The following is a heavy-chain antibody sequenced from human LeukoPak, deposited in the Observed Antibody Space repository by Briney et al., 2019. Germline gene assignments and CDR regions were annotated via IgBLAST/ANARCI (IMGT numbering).Heavy chain of an antibody. CDR3: ANDCSGGSCYPRRGNDAFDI. D-gene: IGHD2-15*01. J-gene: IGHJ3*02. V-gene: IGHV3-30*18. CDR2: ISRDGKRQ. Sequence: GGSLRLSCATSGFIFNNYDPHWVRQAPGKGLEWLATISRDGKRQFYTDSVKGRFTISRDDSRNTLYLQMNSLRAEDTAVYYCANDCSGGSCYPRRGNDAFDIWGQGTMVTVSS. CDR1: GFIFNNYD.